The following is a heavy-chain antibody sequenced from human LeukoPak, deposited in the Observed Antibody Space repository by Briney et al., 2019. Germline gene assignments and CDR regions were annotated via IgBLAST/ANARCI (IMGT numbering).Heavy chain of an antibody. Sequence: SETLSLTCAVYGGSLSGYYWSWIRQPPGKGLEWIGEINHSGSTNYNPSLKSRVTISVDTSKNQFSLKLSSVTAADTAVYYCARPRGSYFRYWGQGTLVTVSS. D-gene: IGHD1-26*01. CDR1: GGSLSGYY. J-gene: IGHJ4*02. CDR2: INHSGST. V-gene: IGHV4-34*01. CDR3: ARPRGSYFRY.